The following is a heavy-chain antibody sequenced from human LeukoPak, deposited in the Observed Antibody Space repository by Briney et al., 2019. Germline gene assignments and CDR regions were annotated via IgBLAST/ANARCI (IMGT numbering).Heavy chain of an antibody. Sequence: GRSLRLSCSASGYTFSTYAMHWVRQAPGKGLEYVSAISSDGRITYYANSVKGRFTISRDNSKNTLYLQMGSLRVEDMAVYYCARVSGWYWFDKWGQGTLVTVSS. CDR3: ARVSGWYWFDK. D-gene: IGHD6-19*01. J-gene: IGHJ4*02. CDR2: ISSDGRIT. CDR1: GYTFSTYA. V-gene: IGHV3-64*01.